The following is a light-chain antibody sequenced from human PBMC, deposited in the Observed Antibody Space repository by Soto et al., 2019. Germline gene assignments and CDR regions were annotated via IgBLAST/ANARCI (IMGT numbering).Light chain of an antibody. Sequence: QSVLTQPPSASGTPGQRVTISCSGSSSNIGSNTVNWYQQLPGTAPKLVIHSNNQRPSGVPDRFSGSKSGTSASLAISGLQSEDEADYYCVAWDDSLNGYVVFGGGTKLTVL. CDR2: SNN. V-gene: IGLV1-44*01. CDR3: VAWDDSLNGYVV. J-gene: IGLJ2*01. CDR1: SSNIGSNT.